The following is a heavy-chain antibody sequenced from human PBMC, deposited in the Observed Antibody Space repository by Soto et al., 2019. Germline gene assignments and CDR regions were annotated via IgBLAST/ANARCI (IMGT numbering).Heavy chain of an antibody. V-gene: IGHV1-18*01. Sequence: ASVKVSCKASGYTFTSYGISWLRESAGQGLEWMGWISAYNGNTNYAQKLQGRVTMTTDTSTSTAYMELRSLRSDDTAVYYCARYEDYDFWSGSYYYGMDVWGQGTTVTVSS. CDR2: ISAYNGNT. CDR3: ARYEDYDFWSGSYYYGMDV. J-gene: IGHJ6*02. D-gene: IGHD3-3*01. CDR1: GYTFTSYG.